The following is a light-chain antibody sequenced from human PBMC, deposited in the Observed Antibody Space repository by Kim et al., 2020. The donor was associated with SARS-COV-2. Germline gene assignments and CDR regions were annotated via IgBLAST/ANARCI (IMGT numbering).Light chain of an antibody. CDR3: QAWDSSTVV. V-gene: IGLV3-1*01. J-gene: IGLJ2*01. Sequence: VSPGQTANITCSGDKLGDKYACWYQQKPGQSPVLVIYQDSKRPSGIPERFSGSNSGNTATLTISGTQAMDEADYYCQAWDSSTVVFGGGTQLTVL. CDR1: KLGDKY. CDR2: QDS.